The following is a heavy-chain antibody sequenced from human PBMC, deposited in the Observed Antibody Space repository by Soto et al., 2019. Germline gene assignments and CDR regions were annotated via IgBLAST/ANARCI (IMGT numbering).Heavy chain of an antibody. V-gene: IGHV3-30*18. J-gene: IGHJ4*02. Sequence: QVQLVESGGGVVQPGRSLRLSCAASGFTFSSYGMHWVRRAPGKGLEWVAVISYDGSNKYYADSVNGRFTISRDNSKNTLYLQMNSLRAEDTAVYYCAKGSTAMTYFDYWGQGTLVTVSS. CDR2: ISYDGSNK. CDR1: GFTFSSYG. D-gene: IGHD5-18*01. CDR3: AKGSTAMTYFDY.